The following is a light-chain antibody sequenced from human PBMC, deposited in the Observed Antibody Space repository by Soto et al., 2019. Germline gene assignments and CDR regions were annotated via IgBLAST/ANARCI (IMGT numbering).Light chain of an antibody. CDR2: SAS. J-gene: IGKJ2*01. CDR1: QNIGTS. V-gene: IGKV1-39*01. CDR3: QQSYNVPYT. Sequence: DIQMTQSPSSLSVSVGDRVTITCRASQNIGTSLNWYQMKLGRAPTLLIYSASTLESGVPSRFSGGGSGKDFTLTINSLQPEDFATYSCQQSYNVPYTFGQGTMLEIK.